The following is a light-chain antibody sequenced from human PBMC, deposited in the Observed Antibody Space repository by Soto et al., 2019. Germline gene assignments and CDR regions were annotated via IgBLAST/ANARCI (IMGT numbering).Light chain of an antibody. V-gene: IGKV1-5*03. CDR3: QQYHGYSLT. J-gene: IGKJ1*01. Sequence: DIHMTQSPSTLPASLGDRVTITFRASQSISNWLAWYQQKPGKAPKLLIYRSSTLESGVPSRFSGSESGTEFILTISGLQPDDFATYYCQQYHGYSLTFGQGTKVDI. CDR2: RSS. CDR1: QSISNW.